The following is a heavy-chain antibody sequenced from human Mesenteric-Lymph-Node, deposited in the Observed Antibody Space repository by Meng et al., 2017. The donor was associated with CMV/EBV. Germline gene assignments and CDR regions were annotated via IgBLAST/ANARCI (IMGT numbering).Heavy chain of an antibody. D-gene: IGHD5-18*01. CDR3: ASLRGYSYGAD. CDR1: GYSISSGYY. J-gene: IGHJ4*02. V-gene: IGHV4-38-2*02. CDR2: IYHSGTT. Sequence: GSLRLSCTVSGYSISSGYYWGWIRQPPGKGLEWIGSIYHSGTTYYNPSLKSRVTISVDTSKNQFSLKLRSVTAADTAVYYCASLRGYSYGADWGQGTLVTVSS.